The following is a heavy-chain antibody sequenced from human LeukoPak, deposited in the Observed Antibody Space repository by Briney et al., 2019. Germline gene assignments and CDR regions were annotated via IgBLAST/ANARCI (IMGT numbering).Heavy chain of an antibody. CDR1: GFTFSSYG. Sequence: GRSLRLSCAASGFTFSSYGMHWVRQAPGKGLEWEAVISYDGSNKYYADSVKGRFTISRDNSKNTLYLQMNSLRAEDTAVYYCAKGLGFKRGLVPATAIYFDYWGQGTLVTVSS. D-gene: IGHD2-2*01. CDR2: ISYDGSNK. V-gene: IGHV3-30*18. J-gene: IGHJ4*02. CDR3: AKGLGFKRGLVPATAIYFDY.